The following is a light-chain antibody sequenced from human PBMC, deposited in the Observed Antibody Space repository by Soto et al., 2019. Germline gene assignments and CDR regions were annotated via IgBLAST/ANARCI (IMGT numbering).Light chain of an antibody. Sequence: DIQMTQSPSSMSVSVGDRVTITCRASQSIGGFLNFYQQKLGKAPKLPIYAASSLQSGVPSKYSGSRSGTDFTLTIISPQPEDFATYDCPQSYITPLSFGGGTNVEI. CDR3: PQSYITPLS. V-gene: IGKV1-39*01. CDR2: AAS. J-gene: IGKJ4*01. CDR1: QSIGGF.